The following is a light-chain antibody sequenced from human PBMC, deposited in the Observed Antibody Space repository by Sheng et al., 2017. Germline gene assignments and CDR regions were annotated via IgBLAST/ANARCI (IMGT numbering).Light chain of an antibody. V-gene: IGKV1-27*01. CDR2: ATS. CDR1: QGIPKH. J-gene: IGKJ2*01. Sequence: DIQMTQSPSSLSASVGDRVTITCRASQGIPKHLAWYQQKPGKVPKLLVYATSTLQSGVPSRFSGSGSGTDFTLTINSLQPEDVATYYCQQYDNHPYTFGQGTKLEI. CDR3: QQYDNHPYT.